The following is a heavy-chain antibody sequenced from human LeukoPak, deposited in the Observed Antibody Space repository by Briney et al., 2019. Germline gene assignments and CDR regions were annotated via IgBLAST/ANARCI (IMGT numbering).Heavy chain of an antibody. D-gene: IGHD3-22*01. J-gene: IGHJ4*02. CDR1: GFTFSSYA. CDR3: ARVISYYDSSGYYYAFDY. Sequence: GGSLRLSCAASGFTFSSYAMNWVRQAPGKGLEWVSVISGSGGSTYYADSVKGRFTISRDNSKNTLYLQMNSLRAEDTAVYYCARVISYYDSSGYYYAFDYWGQGTLVTVSS. CDR2: ISGSGGST. V-gene: IGHV3-23*01.